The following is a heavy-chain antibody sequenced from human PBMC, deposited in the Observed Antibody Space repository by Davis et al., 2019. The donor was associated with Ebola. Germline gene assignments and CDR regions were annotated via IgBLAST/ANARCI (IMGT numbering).Heavy chain of an antibody. D-gene: IGHD3-3*01. V-gene: IGHV3-23*01. CDR2: ISGSGGST. Sequence: GESLKISCAASGFTFSSYAMSWVRQAPGKELEWVSAISGSGGSTYYADSVKGRFTISRDNSKNTLYLQMNSLRAEDTAIYYCAKDKNYDFWSGYPHDAFDIWGQGAMVTVSS. J-gene: IGHJ3*02. CDR1: GFTFSSYA. CDR3: AKDKNYDFWSGYPHDAFDI.